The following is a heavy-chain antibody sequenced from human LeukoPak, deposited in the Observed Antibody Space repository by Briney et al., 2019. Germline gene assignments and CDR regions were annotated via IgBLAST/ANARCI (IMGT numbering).Heavy chain of an antibody. CDR3: AKDLIHSSGYYYGDAFDI. V-gene: IGHV3-23*01. J-gene: IGHJ3*02. CDR1: GFTFSSYS. CDR2: ITASGTAM. Sequence: GGSLRLSCAASGFTFSSYSMNWVRQAPGKGLEWVSHITASGTAMFYADSVKGRFTISRDNSKNTLYLQMNSLRAEDTAVYYCAKDLIHSSGYYYGDAFDIWGQGTMVTVSS. D-gene: IGHD3-22*01.